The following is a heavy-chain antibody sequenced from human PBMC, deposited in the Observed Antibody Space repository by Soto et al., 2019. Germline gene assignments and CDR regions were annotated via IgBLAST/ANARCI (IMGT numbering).Heavy chain of an antibody. V-gene: IGHV3-74*01. Sequence: EVQLVESGGGLVQPGGSLRLSCGASGFTFSSYWMHWVRQAPGKGLVWVSRVNIDESRTSYADSVKGRFPISRDNAKNTLYLQMNSLRAEDTAVYYCARVLNGQWYFDYWGQGTQVTVSS. J-gene: IGHJ4*02. CDR1: GFTFSSYW. CDR2: VNIDESRT. CDR3: ARVLNGQWYFDY. D-gene: IGHD6-19*01.